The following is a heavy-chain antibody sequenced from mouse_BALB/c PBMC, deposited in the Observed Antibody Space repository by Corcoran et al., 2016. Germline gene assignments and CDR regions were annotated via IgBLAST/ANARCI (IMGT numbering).Heavy chain of an antibody. CDR1: GYTFSSYW. CDR2: ILPGSGST. J-gene: IGHJ3*01. Sequence: QVQLQQSGAELMKPGASVKISCKATGYTFSSYWIEWVKQRPGHGLEWIGEILPGSGSTNYNEKFKGKATFTADTSSNTAYMQLSSLTSEDSAVDYGARKEVRRAWVAYGGQGTLVTVSA. D-gene: IGHD2-14*01. CDR3: ARKEVRRAWVAY. V-gene: IGHV1-9*01.